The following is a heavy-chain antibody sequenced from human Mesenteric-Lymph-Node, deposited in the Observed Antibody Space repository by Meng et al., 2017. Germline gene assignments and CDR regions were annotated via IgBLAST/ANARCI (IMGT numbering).Heavy chain of an antibody. CDR3: ARGPWYFNILTGYAPPHFDY. CDR2: IYPGDSDT. V-gene: IGHV5-51*01. D-gene: IGHD3-9*01. J-gene: IGHJ4*02. Sequence: GESLKISCKGSGYSFTSYWIGWVRQMPGKGLEWMGIIYPGDSDTRYSPSFQGQVTISADRSLTTAYLQWSSLKASDTAMYYCARGPWYFNILTGYAPPHFDYWGQGTPVTVSS. CDR1: GYSFTSYW.